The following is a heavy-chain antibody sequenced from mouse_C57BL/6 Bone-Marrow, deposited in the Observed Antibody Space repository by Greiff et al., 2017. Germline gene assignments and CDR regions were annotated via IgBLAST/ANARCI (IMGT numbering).Heavy chain of an antibody. CDR1: GFTFSNYW. V-gene: IGHV6-3*01. CDR2: IRLKSDNYAT. Sequence: EVKLVESGGGLVQPGGSMKLSCVASGFTFSNYWMNWVRQSPEKGLEWVAQIRLKSDNYATHYAESVKGRFTISRDDSKSSVYLQMNNLRAEDTGIYYCTGVITTVVATRDYWGQGTTLTVSS. J-gene: IGHJ2*01. CDR3: TGVITTVVATRDY. D-gene: IGHD1-1*01.